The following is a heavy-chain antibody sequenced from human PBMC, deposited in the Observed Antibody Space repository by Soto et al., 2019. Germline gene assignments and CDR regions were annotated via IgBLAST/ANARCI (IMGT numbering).Heavy chain of an antibody. Sequence: TLSLTCTVSGGSISSYYWSWIRQPPGKGLEWIGYIYYSGSTNYNPSLKSRVTISVDTSKNQFSLKLSSVTAADTAVYYCARGDCSSTSCYSHFDYWGQGTLVTVSS. CDR1: GGSISSYY. CDR3: ARGDCSSTSCYSHFDY. CDR2: IYYSGST. J-gene: IGHJ4*02. V-gene: IGHV4-59*01. D-gene: IGHD2-2*01.